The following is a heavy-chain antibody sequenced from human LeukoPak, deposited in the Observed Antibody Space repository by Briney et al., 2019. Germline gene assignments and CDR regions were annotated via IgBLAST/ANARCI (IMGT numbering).Heavy chain of an antibody. V-gene: IGHV1-8*01. Sequence: ASVKVSCKASGYTFTSYDINWVRQATGQGLEWMGWMNPNSGNTGYAQKFQGRVTMTRNTSISTAYMELSSLRSEDTALYYCVKDRDYGGNGIDYWGQGTLVTVSS. CDR2: MNPNSGNT. CDR3: VKDRDYGGNGIDY. CDR1: GYTFTSYD. J-gene: IGHJ4*02. D-gene: IGHD4-23*01.